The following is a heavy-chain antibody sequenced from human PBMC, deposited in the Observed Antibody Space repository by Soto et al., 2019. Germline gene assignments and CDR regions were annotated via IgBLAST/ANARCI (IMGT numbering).Heavy chain of an antibody. Sequence: QVQLVQSGAEVKKPGSSVKVSCKASGGTFSSYAISWVRQAPGQGLEWMGGIIPIFGTANYAQKFQGRVTIAADESTSTAYMELSSLRSEDTAVYYCARVVGAANQGEYYFDYWGQGTLVTVSS. D-gene: IGHD2-15*01. J-gene: IGHJ4*02. CDR1: GGTFSSYA. CDR3: ARVVGAANQGEYYFDY. CDR2: IIPIFGTA. V-gene: IGHV1-69*01.